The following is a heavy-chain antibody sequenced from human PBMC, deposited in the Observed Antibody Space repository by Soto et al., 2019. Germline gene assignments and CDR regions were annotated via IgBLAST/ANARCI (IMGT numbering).Heavy chain of an antibody. CDR3: ARYVVPAATSRWFDP. D-gene: IGHD2-2*01. CDR2: ISAYNGNT. J-gene: IGHJ5*02. V-gene: IGHV1-18*01. Sequence: GASVKFSCKASGYTFTSYGISWVRQAPGQGLEWMGWISAYNGNTNYAQKLQGRVTMTTDTSTSTAYMELRSLRSDDTAVYYCARYVVPAATSRWFDPWGQGTLVTVSS. CDR1: GYTFTSYG.